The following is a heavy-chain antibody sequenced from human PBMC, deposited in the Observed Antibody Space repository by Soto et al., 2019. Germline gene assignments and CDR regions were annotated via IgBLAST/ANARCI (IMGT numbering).Heavy chain of an antibody. J-gene: IGHJ5*02. CDR2: IIPIFGTA. V-gene: IGHV1-69*13. CDR3: ASSWKNWFDP. D-gene: IGHD6-13*01. CDR1: GGTFSSYA. Sequence: EASVKVSCKASGGTFSSYAISWVRQAPGQGLEWMGGIIPIFGTANYAQKFQGRVTITADESTSTAYMELSSLRSEDTAVYYCASSWKNWFDPWGQGTLVTVSS.